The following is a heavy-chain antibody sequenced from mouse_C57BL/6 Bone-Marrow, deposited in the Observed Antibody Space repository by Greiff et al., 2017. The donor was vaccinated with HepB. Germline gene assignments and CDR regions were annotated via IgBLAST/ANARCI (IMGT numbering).Heavy chain of an antibody. D-gene: IGHD6-1*01. CDR2: IDPENGDT. CDR3: TTVEPSSRDY. Sequence: VQLKESGAELVRPGASVKLSCTASGFNIKDDYMHWVKQRPEQGLEWIGWIDPENGDTEYASKFQGKATITADTSSNTAYLQRSSLTSEDTAVYYCTTVEPSSRDYWGQGTTLTVSS. J-gene: IGHJ2*01. V-gene: IGHV14-4*01. CDR1: GFNIKDDY.